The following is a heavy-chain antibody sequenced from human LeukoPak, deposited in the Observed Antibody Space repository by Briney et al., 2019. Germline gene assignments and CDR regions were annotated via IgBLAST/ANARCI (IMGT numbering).Heavy chain of an antibody. V-gene: IGHV4-39*07. CDR1: DDSISSSTYY. CDR3: ARRWELPDYYYYYMDV. Sequence: SETLSLTCIISDDSISSSTYYWGWIRQPPGKGLEWIGTLYYSGKTYYNPSLKSRVTISIDTSKNQFSLKLTSATAADTAVYYCARRWELPDYYYYYMDVWGKGTTVTISS. CDR2: LYYSGKT. J-gene: IGHJ6*03. D-gene: IGHD1-26*01.